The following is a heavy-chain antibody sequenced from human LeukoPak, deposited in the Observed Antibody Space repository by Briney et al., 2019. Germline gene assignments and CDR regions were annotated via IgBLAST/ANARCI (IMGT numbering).Heavy chain of an antibody. Sequence: SETLSLTCTVSGGSISSYYWSWIRQPPGKGLEWIGYIYTSGSTNYNPSLKGRVTISVDTSKNQFSLKLSSVTAADTAVYYCARGGYSSSPVDYWGQGTLVTVSS. J-gene: IGHJ4*02. CDR2: IYTSGST. CDR1: GGSISSYY. V-gene: IGHV4-4*09. D-gene: IGHD6-13*01. CDR3: ARGGYSSSPVDY.